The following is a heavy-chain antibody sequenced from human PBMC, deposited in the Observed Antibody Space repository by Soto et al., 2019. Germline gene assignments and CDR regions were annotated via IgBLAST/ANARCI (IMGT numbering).Heavy chain of an antibody. CDR2: INHLGSI. V-gene: IGHV4-34*01. J-gene: IGHJ6*03. CDR3: ARGGISHGAYFYYMDV. CDR1: GGSLSDYF. Sequence: PSETLSLTCVVSGGSLSDYFWSWISQPPGMALEWIGEINHLGSINYNPSLKSRVTMSVDTSKNQFSLTLNSVTAADTATYYCARGGISHGAYFYYMDVWDRGTTVTVSS. D-gene: IGHD2-21*01.